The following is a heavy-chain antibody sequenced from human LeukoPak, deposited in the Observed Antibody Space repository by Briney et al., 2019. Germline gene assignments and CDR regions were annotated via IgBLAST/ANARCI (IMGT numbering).Heavy chain of an antibody. Sequence: SETLSLTCTVSGGSISSYYWSWIRQPPGKGLEWIGYIYYSGSANHNPSLKSRVTISVDTSKNQFSLKLSSVTAADTAVYYCARVDDSSGYYSDAFDIWGQGTMVTVSS. V-gene: IGHV4-59*01. CDR2: IYYSGSA. CDR3: ARVDDSSGYYSDAFDI. CDR1: GGSISSYY. J-gene: IGHJ3*02. D-gene: IGHD3-22*01.